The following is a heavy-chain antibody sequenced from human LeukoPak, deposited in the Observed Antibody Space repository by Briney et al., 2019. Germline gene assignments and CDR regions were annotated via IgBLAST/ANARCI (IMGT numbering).Heavy chain of an antibody. CDR3: ATGRAIFGFAVP. V-gene: IGHV3-23*01. J-gene: IGHJ5*02. Sequence: GGSLRLSCAASGFTYSTYAMSWVRQAPGKGLEWVASITASNTTTYYAESVKGRLTISRDNPKNTLYLQMNSLRAEDTAIYYCATGRAIFGFAVPWGQGTLVIVSS. D-gene: IGHD3-3*01. CDR2: ITASNTTT. CDR1: GFTYSTYA.